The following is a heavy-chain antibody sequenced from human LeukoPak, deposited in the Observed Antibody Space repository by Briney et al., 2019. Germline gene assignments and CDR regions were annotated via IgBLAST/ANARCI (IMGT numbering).Heavy chain of an antibody. J-gene: IGHJ5*02. CDR2: INHSGST. V-gene: IGHV4-34*01. CDR3: ARGGEPVQSSGWYRYNWFDP. D-gene: IGHD6-19*01. CDR1: GGSFSGYY. Sequence: SETLSLTCAVYGGSFSGYYWSRIRQPPGKGLEWIGEINHSGSTNYNPSLESRVTISVDTSKNQFSLKLSSVTAADTAVYYCARGGEPVQSSGWYRYNWFDPWGQGTLVTVSS.